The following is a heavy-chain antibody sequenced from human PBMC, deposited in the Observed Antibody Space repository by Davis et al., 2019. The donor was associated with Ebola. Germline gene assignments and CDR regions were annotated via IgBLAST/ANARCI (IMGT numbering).Heavy chain of an antibody. CDR2: IYHSGST. V-gene: IGHV4-4*02. D-gene: IGHD3-3*01. CDR1: GGSISSSNW. Sequence: MPSETLSLTCAVSGGSISSSNWWSWVRQPPGQGLEWIGEIYHSGSTNYNPSLKSRVTISVDKSKNQFSLKLSSVTAADTAVYYCASRNLYDFWSGSSWFDPWGQGTLVTVSS. J-gene: IGHJ5*02. CDR3: ASRNLYDFWSGSSWFDP.